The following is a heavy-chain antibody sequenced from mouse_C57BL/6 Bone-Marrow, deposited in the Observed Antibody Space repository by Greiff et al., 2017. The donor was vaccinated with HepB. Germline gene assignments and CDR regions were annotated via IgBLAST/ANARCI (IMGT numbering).Heavy chain of an antibody. CDR3: ARDTLFSIRYFDV. D-gene: IGHD5-1-1*01. CDR1: GYTFTSYW. CDR2: VYAGSGST. V-gene: IGHV1-55*01. J-gene: IGHJ1*03. Sequence: QVQLQQPGAELVKPGASVKMSCKASGYTFTSYWITWVKQRPGQGLEWNGDVYAGSGSTNYNEKFKSKVTLTVDTSTSTANMQLSSLISVDSAVYNCARDTLFSIRYFDVWGTGTTATVSS.